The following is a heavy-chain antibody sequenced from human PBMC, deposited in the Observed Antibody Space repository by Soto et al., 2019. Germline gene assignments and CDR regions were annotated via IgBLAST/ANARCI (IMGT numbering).Heavy chain of an antibody. D-gene: IGHD1-26*01. CDR3: ARSDSGSLDYFDY. V-gene: IGHV1-3*01. CDR1: GYTFTSYA. Sequence: ASVKVSCKASGYTFTSYAIHWVRQAPGQRLEWMGWINAGNGNTKYSQKFQGRVTITRDTSASTAYMELSSLRSEDTAVYYCARSDSGSLDYFDYWGRGTLVTVSS. J-gene: IGHJ4*02. CDR2: INAGNGNT.